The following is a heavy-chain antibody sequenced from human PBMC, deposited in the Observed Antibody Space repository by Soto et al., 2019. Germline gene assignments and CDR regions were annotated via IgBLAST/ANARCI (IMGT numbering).Heavy chain of an antibody. J-gene: IGHJ6*02. Sequence: GESLKISCKGSGYSFTSYWIAWVRQMPGKGLEWMGIINPGDSDTRYSPSFQGQVTISADKSISTAYLQWTSLKASDTAMYYCACTRREGLYYYYGMDVWGQGTTVTVSS. CDR2: INPGDSDT. V-gene: IGHV5-51*01. D-gene: IGHD1-26*01. CDR1: GYSFTSYW. CDR3: ACTRREGLYYYYGMDV.